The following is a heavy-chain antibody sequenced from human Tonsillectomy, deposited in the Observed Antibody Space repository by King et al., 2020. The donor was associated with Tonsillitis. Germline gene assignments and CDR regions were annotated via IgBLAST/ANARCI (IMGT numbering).Heavy chain of an antibody. V-gene: IGHV4-61*01. D-gene: IGHD3-3*01. Sequence: VQLQESGPGLVKPSETLSLTCTVSGGSVSSGSYYWSWIRQPPGKGLEWIGYIYYSGSTNYNPSLKSRVTISVDTSKNQFSLKLSSVTAADTAVYYCARVSITIFGVVTHYGMDVWGQGTTVTVSS. CDR1: GGSVSSGSYY. J-gene: IGHJ6*02. CDR3: ARVSITIFGVVTHYGMDV. CDR2: IYYSGST.